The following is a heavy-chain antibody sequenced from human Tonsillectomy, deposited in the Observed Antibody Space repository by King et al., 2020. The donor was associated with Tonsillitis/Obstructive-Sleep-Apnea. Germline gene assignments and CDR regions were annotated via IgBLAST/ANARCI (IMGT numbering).Heavy chain of an antibody. CDR1: GGAFSTYA. Sequence: LFHSLASVQQPGSSVTVSCKASGGAFSTYAISWVRQAPGRGLEWSGGIIPIFATAKYAPNFQGRVTITADESTSTAYMELSSLRAEDTAVYYCALAFYDNTGYYFCYFDYWGQGTLVTVSS. V-gene: IGHV1-69*01. CDR3: ALAFYDNTGYYFCYFDY. D-gene: IGHD3-22*01. CDR2: IIPIFATA. J-gene: IGHJ4*02.